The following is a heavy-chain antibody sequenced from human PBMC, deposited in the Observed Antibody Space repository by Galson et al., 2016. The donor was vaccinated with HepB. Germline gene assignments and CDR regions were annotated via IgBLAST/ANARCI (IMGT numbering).Heavy chain of an antibody. V-gene: IGHV3-21*01. CDR2: ISSSRSYI. Sequence: SLRLSCAASGLTFSTYSMNWVRQVPGDGLEWVSFISSSRSYIYSGDSPTGRFTISRDNAKNSLYLQMNSLGAEDTAVYYCARDRGIQLWSRDGFDYWGQGTLVTVSS. D-gene: IGHD5-18*01. CDR3: ARDRGIQLWSRDGFDY. J-gene: IGHJ4*02. CDR1: GLTFSTYS.